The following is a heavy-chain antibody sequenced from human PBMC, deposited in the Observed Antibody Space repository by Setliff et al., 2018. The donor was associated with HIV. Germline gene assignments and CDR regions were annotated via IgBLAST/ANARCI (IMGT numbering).Heavy chain of an antibody. J-gene: IGHJ4*02. V-gene: IGHV4-34*08. Sequence: GSLRLSCAASGFTFSSNAMSWVRQAPGKGLEWIGEINHSGSTAYNPSLKSRVTISVDTSKNQFSLKLNSVTAADTAVYYCTVYNTGSSKDHYWGQGTPVTVSS. CDR2: INHSGST. CDR1: GFTFSSNA. CDR3: TVYNTGSSKDHY. D-gene: IGHD2-8*02.